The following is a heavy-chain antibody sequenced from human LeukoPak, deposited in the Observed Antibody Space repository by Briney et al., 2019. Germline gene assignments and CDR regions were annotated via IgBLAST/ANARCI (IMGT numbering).Heavy chain of an antibody. Sequence: GGSLRLSCAASGFTFSSYAMSWVRQAPGKGLEWVSAISGSGGSTYYADSVKGRFTISRGNSKNTLYLQMNSLRAEDTAVYYCIRLTGYYYYGMGVWGQGTTVTVSS. D-gene: IGHD3-9*01. V-gene: IGHV3-23*01. CDR1: GFTFSSYA. CDR2: ISGSGGST. J-gene: IGHJ6*02. CDR3: IRLTGYYYYGMGV.